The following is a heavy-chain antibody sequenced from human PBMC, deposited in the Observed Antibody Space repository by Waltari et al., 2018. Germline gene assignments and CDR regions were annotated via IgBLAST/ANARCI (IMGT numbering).Heavy chain of an antibody. CDR3: ARNSGRTDNTQDY. Sequence: QVQLVQSGAEVKKPGSSVKVSCKASGGTFSSYTISWVRQAPGQGLEWMGWIIPILGIANYAQKFQGRVTITADKSTSTSYMELSSLGSDDTAVYYCARNSGRTDNTQDYWGQGTLVTVSS. CDR2: IIPILGIA. CDR1: GGTFSSYT. V-gene: IGHV1-69*02. J-gene: IGHJ4*02. D-gene: IGHD6-19*01.